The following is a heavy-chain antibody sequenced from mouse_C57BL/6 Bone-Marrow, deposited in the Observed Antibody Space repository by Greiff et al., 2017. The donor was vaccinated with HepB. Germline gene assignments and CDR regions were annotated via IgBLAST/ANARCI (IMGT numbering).Heavy chain of an antibody. Sequence: QVQLQQPGAELVMPGASVKLSCKASGYTFTSYWMHWVKQRPGQGLEWIGEIDPSDSYTNYNQKFKGKSTLTVDKSSSTAYMQLSSLTSEDSAVYYCAIYYDYRFDYWGQGTTLTVSS. J-gene: IGHJ2*01. D-gene: IGHD2-4*01. V-gene: IGHV1-69*01. CDR3: AIYYDYRFDY. CDR2: IDPSDSYT. CDR1: GYTFTSYW.